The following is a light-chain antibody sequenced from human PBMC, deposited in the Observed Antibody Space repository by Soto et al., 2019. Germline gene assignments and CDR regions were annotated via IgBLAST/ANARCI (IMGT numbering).Light chain of an antibody. Sequence: DIQMAQSPSSLSASVGDRVTITCRASQSISSYLNWYQQKPGKAPKLRIYAASSLQSGVPSRFSGSGSWTDFTRTISSLQPEDFATYYCQQSYSTLFTFGGGTKVEIK. CDR2: AAS. V-gene: IGKV1-39*01. CDR3: QQSYSTLFT. CDR1: QSISSY. J-gene: IGKJ4*01.